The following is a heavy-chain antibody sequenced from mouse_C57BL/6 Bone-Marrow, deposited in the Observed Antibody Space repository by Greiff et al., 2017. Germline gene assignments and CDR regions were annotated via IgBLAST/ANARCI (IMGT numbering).Heavy chain of an antibody. D-gene: IGHD2-3*01. CDR1: GFNIKDYY. CDR3: TIMRVVYWYFDV. CDR2: IDPEDGDT. V-gene: IGHV14-1*01. Sequence: VQLQQSGAELVRPGASVKLSCTASGFNIKDYYMHWVKQRPEQGLEWIGRIDPEDGDTEYAPKFQGKATMTADTSSNTAYLQLSSLTSEDTAVYYCTIMRVVYWYFDVWGTGTTVTVSS. J-gene: IGHJ1*03.